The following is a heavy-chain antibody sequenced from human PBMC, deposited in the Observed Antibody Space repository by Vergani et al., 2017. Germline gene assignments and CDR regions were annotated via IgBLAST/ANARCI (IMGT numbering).Heavy chain of an antibody. Sequence: QVQLHESGPGLVKPSQTLSLTCTVSGGSITSGSFYWSWIRQPAGKGLEWIGRIHSCGTSNYNPSLKSRVTLSVDTSKNQLSLRMTSVTAADTAVYYCARDSWTSELRGVYWFDTWGQGTLVSVSS. V-gene: IGHV4-61*02. D-gene: IGHD3-10*01. CDR3: ARDSWTSELRGVYWFDT. J-gene: IGHJ5*02. CDR2: IHSCGTS. CDR1: GGSITSGSFY.